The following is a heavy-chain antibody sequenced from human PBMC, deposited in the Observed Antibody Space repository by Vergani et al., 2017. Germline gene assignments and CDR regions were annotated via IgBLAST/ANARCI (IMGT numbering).Heavy chain of an antibody. V-gene: IGHV4-4*09. CDR2: IYTSGST. D-gene: IGHD3-9*01. J-gene: IGHJ4*02. CDR1: GGSISSYY. CDR3: ARGERGARPFDPPYFDY. Sequence: QVQLQESGPGLVKPSETLSLTCTVSGGSISSYYWSWIRQPPGKGLEWIGYIYTSGSTNYNPSLKSRVTISVDTSKNQFSLKLSSVTAADTAVYYCARGERGARPFDPPYFDYWGQGTLVTVSS.